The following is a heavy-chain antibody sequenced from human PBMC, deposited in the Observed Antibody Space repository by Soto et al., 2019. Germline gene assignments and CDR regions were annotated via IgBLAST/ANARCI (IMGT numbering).Heavy chain of an antibody. D-gene: IGHD2-15*01. Sequence: EMQLVESGGGLVQPGGSLRLSCAASGFTFSTYWMHWVRQAPGKGLVSVSRINNDGTGTIYADSVKGRFTISRDNAKNTLYLQMDSLRAEDTAVYYCARRMDEVVAARSYHYYYGLDVW. CDR1: GFTFSTYW. CDR2: INNDGTGT. CDR3: ARRMDEVVAARSYHYYYGLDV. J-gene: IGHJ6*01. V-gene: IGHV3-74*01.